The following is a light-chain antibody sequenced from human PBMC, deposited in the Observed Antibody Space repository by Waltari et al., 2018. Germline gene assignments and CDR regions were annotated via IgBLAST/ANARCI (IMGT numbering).Light chain of an antibody. J-gene: IGKJ2*01. CDR3: QQFGGSPKYT. CDR1: QIISNNY. V-gene: IGKV3-20*01. Sequence: EIVLTQSPGTSSLSPGERATLPCRASQIISNNYLAWYQAKPGQAPRLLIYGISHRATGIPDRFSGGGSGTDFTLTISRLEPEDFAVYYCQQFGGSPKYTFGQGTKLEIK. CDR2: GIS.